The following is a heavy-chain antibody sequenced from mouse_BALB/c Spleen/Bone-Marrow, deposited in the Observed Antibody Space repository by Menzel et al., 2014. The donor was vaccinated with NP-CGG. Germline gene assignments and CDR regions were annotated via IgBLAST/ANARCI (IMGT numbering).Heavy chain of an antibody. V-gene: IGHV1-7*01. CDR3: ARSAPWDGFAY. CDR2: INPSTGYT. D-gene: IGHD4-1*01. CDR1: GYTFTSYW. J-gene: IGHJ3*01. Sequence: QVQLQQPGAELAKPGASVKMSCKASGYTFTSYWMHWVKQRPGQGLEWIGYINPSTGYTEYNQKFKDKATLTADKSSSTAYMQLSSLTSEDSAVYYCARSAPWDGFAYWGQGTLVTVSA.